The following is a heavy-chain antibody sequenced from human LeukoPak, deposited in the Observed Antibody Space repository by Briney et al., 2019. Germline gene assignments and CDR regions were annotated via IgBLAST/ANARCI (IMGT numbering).Heavy chain of an antibody. CDR2: IIPIFGTA. Sequence: SVKVSCKASGYTFTSYAISWVRQAPGQGLEWMGGIIPIFGTANYAQKFQGRVTITADESTSTAYMELSSLRSEDTAVYYCARDLTAAGTHSGWYFDLWGRGTLVTVSS. J-gene: IGHJ2*01. CDR1: GYTFTSYA. V-gene: IGHV1-69*13. D-gene: IGHD6-13*01. CDR3: ARDLTAAGTHSGWYFDL.